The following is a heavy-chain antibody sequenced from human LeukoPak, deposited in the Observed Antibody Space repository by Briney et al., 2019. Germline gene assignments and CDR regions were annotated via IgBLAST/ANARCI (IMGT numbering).Heavy chain of an antibody. CDR3: AREGTEPNIAAAVSAFDI. Sequence: GGSLRLSCAASGFTFSGYSMNWVRQAPGKGLEWVSSISSSSSYIYYADSVKGRFTISRDNAKNSLYLQMNSLRAEDTAVYYCAREGTEPNIAAAVSAFDIWGQGTMVTVSS. D-gene: IGHD6-13*01. J-gene: IGHJ3*02. V-gene: IGHV3-21*01. CDR1: GFTFSGYS. CDR2: ISSSSSYI.